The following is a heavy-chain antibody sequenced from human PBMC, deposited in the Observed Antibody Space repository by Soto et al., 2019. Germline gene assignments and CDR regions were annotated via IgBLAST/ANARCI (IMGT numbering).Heavy chain of an antibody. CDR3: ARDLRAARPADY. CDR2: INAGNGNT. J-gene: IGHJ4*02. V-gene: IGHV1-3*01. Sequence: GASVKVSWKASRYTSTSYAMHWVRQAPGQRLEWMGWINAGNGNTKYSQKFQGRVTITRDTSASTAYMELSSLRSEDTAVYYCARDLRAARPADYWGQGTLVTVSS. D-gene: IGHD6-6*01. CDR1: RYTSTSYA.